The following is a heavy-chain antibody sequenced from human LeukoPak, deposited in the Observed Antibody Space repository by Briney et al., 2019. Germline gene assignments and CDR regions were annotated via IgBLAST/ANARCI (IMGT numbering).Heavy chain of an antibody. V-gene: IGHV3-21*01. D-gene: IGHD1-26*01. Sequence: PGGSLRLSCAASGFTFSSYSMNWVRQAPGKGLEWVSSISSSSSYIYYADSVKGRFTISRDNAKNSLYLQMNSLRAEDTAVYYCARDRHSGSYRDAFDLWGQGRMATVSS. CDR1: GFTFSSYS. CDR2: ISSSSSYI. CDR3: ARDRHSGSYRDAFDL. J-gene: IGHJ3*01.